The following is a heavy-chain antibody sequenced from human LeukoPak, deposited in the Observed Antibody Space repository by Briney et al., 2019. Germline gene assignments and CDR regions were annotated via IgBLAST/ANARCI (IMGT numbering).Heavy chain of an antibody. D-gene: IGHD4-23*01. V-gene: IGHV1-3*01. CDR1: GYTFTSYG. Sequence: ASVKVSCKASGYTFTSYGISWVRQAPGQGLEWMGWINAGNGNTKYSQKFQGRVTITRDTSASTAYMELSSLRSEDTAVYYCARDLDYGGGNDYWGQGTLVTVSS. CDR2: INAGNGNT. CDR3: ARDLDYGGGNDY. J-gene: IGHJ4*02.